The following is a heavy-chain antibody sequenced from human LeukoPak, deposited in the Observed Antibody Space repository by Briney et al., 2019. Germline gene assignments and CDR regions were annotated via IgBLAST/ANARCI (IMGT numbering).Heavy chain of an antibody. J-gene: IGHJ4*02. Sequence: GGSLRLSCAASGFTFSSYAMSWVRQAPGKGLEWVSAISGSGGSTYYADSVKGRFTISRDNSKNTLYLQMNSLRAEDTAVYYCAKSSADYDLWSGYLRYLGYWGQGTLVTVSS. D-gene: IGHD3-3*01. CDR2: ISGSGGST. V-gene: IGHV3-23*01. CDR3: AKSSADYDLWSGYLRYLGY. CDR1: GFTFSSYA.